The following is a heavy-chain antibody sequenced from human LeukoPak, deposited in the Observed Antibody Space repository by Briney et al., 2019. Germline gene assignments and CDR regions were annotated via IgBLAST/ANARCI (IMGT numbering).Heavy chain of an antibody. J-gene: IGHJ4*02. V-gene: IGHV3-33*01. Sequence: GGSLRLSCAASGFSLSNIGMHWVRLTPGKGLEWVAFIWSNGINKNYADSVKGRFTISRDNFENTLYLQMNSLRAEDTAVYYCARKPIECTTTRCYRARYDYWGQGTLVTVSS. CDR1: GFSLSNIG. CDR3: ARKPIECTTTRCYRARYDY. D-gene: IGHD2-2*01. CDR2: IWSNGINK.